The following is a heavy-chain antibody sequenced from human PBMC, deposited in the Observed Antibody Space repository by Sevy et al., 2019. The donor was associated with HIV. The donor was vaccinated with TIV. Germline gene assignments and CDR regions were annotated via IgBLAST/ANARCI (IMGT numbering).Heavy chain of an antibody. CDR1: GFTFINYY. CDR3: ARESRGSGSYYRTGGGNYFDY. J-gene: IGHJ4*02. Sequence: GGSLRPSCAASGFTFINYYMSWIRQAPGKERDWLSYIISIGSTIYQADSVKGRFTISRDNAKNSQYLQRNSLRADDTAVYYCARESRGSGSYYRTGGGNYFDYWGQGTLVTVSS. D-gene: IGHD3-10*01. V-gene: IGHV3-11*01. CDR2: IISIGSTI.